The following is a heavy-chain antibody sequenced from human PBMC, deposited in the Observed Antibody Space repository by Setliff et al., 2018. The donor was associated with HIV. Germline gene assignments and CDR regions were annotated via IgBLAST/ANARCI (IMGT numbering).Heavy chain of an antibody. V-gene: IGHV1-3*03. D-gene: IGHD3-16*01. J-gene: IGHJ4*02. Sequence: ASVKVSCKASGYTFTSYAMHWVRQAPGQRLEWMGWINAGNGNTKYSQEFQGRVTFTRDTSASTVYMELSSLTSEDMAVYYCAREKNDGGIDYWGQGTLVTVSS. CDR3: AREKNDGGIDY. CDR1: GYTFTSYA. CDR2: INAGNGNT.